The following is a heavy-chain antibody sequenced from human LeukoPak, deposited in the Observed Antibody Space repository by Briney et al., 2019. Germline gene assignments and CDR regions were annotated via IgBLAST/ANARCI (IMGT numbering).Heavy chain of an antibody. CDR3: ARYSSSLKQLDY. D-gene: IGHD6-6*01. CDR2: IYYSGST. Sequence: SETLSPTCTVSGGSISSHYWSWIRQPPGKGLEWIEYIYYSGSTNYNPSLKSRVTISVDTSKNQFSLKLSSVTAADTAVYYCARYSSSLKQLDYWGQGTLVTVSS. CDR1: GGSISSHY. J-gene: IGHJ4*02. V-gene: IGHV4-59*11.